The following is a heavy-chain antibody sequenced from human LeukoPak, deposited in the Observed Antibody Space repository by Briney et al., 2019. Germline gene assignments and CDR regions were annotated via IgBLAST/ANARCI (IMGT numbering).Heavy chain of an antibody. CDR2: ISDNSNYI. J-gene: IGHJ4*02. V-gene: IGHV3-21*01. CDR3: ARDQGDF. Sequence: GGSLRLSCAASGFTFRSYSMNWVRQTPRKGLEWVSSISDNSNYIYYADSVKGRFTISRDNAKNSLYLQMNSLRVEDTAVHYCARDQGDFWGQGTLVTVSS. CDR1: GFTFRSYS.